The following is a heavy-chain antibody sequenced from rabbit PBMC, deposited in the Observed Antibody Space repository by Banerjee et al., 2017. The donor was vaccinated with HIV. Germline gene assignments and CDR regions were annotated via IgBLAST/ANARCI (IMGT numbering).Heavy chain of an antibody. D-gene: IGHD7-1*01. J-gene: IGHJ4*01. V-gene: IGHV1S43*01. CDR1: GFSFSNRYV. Sequence: QEQLEESGGGLVKPEGSLTLTCKASGFSFSNRYVMCWVCQAPGKGLEWIACINTSSGNTVYASWAKGRFTISRSTSLNTVDLKMTSLTVADTATYFCARDRDGDAGYGSLALWGPGTLVTVS. CDR2: INTSSGNT. CDR3: ARDRDGDAGYGSLAL.